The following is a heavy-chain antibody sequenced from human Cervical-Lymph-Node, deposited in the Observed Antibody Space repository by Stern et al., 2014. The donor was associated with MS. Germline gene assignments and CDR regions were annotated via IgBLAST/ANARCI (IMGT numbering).Heavy chain of an antibody. J-gene: IGHJ4*02. V-gene: IGHV3-23*04. D-gene: IGHD4-23*01. CDR2: IAGNSGSI. Sequence: EVQLVESGGGLVQPGGSLRLSCAASGFTFSSYAMSWVRQAPGKGLEWVSAIAGNSGSIYYADSVKGRFTISRDNSKNTLYMQMNSLRAEDTAVYYCAGAVDGGNCFDCWGQGTLVTVSS. CDR1: GFTFSSYA. CDR3: AGAVDGGNCFDC.